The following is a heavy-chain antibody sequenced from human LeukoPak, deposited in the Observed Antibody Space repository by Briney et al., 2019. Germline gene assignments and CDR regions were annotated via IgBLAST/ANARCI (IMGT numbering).Heavy chain of an antibody. D-gene: IGHD3-22*01. CDR1: GFTFSNDG. CDR3: AKSDTGGNYFPFDY. Sequence: PGGPLRLSCAASGFTFSNDGMSWVRQAPGKGLEWVSSISGSGRTTYYTDSVKGRFSISRDNSKGTLYLQMDSLRDEDTAVYYCAKSDTGGNYFPFDYWGQGTLVTVSS. J-gene: IGHJ4*02. CDR2: ISGSGRTT. V-gene: IGHV3-23*01.